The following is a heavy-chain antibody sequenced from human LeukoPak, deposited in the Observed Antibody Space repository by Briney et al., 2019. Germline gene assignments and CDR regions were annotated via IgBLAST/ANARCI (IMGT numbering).Heavy chain of an antibody. D-gene: IGHD6-6*01. V-gene: IGHV3-21*01. J-gene: IGHJ6*02. CDR2: ISSSGSYI. Sequence: GGSLRLSCAASGFTFSGYSMNWVRQAPGKGLEWVSAISSSGSYIYYADSVKGRFTISRDNAKNSQCLQMNSLRAEDTAVYYCARDPGRQSTSGYYGMDVWGQGTTVTVSS. CDR3: ARDPGRQSTSGYYGMDV. CDR1: GFTFSGYS.